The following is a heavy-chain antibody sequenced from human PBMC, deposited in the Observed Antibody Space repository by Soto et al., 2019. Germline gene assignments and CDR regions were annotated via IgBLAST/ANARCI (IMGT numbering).Heavy chain of an antibody. V-gene: IGHV4-31*03. J-gene: IGHJ5*02. CDR1: GGSISSGGYY. Sequence: QVQLQESGPGLVKPSQTLSLTCTVSGGSISSGGYYWSWIRQHPGKGLEWIGNIYYIGSTYYNPSLKSRVTISVDTSKNQFSLKLSSVTAADTAVYYCARADCSGGSCYSIARWFDPWGQGTLVTVSS. CDR3: ARADCSGGSCYSIARWFDP. D-gene: IGHD2-15*01. CDR2: IYYIGST.